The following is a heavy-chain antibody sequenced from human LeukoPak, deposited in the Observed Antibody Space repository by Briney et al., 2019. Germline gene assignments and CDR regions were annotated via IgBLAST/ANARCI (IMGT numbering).Heavy chain of an antibody. D-gene: IGHD4/OR15-4a*01. J-gene: IGHJ5*02. CDR2: IYYSGKT. Sequence: SETLSLTCTVSGGSIGRSSYYWGWIRQPPGKGLEWIGNIYYSGKTDYNPSLRSRVTISVDTSKNQFSLKLSSVTAADTAVYYCARRGLWRRGPIDPWGQGTLVTVSS. V-gene: IGHV4-39*07. CDR1: GGSIGRSSYY. CDR3: ARRGLWRRGPIDP.